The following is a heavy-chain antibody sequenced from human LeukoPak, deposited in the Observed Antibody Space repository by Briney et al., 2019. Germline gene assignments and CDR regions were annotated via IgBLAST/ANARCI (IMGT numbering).Heavy chain of an antibody. CDR1: GFTFSSFW. CDR2: ISTSGSYI. CDR3: ASQTPRRLPIAVADYFDY. D-gene: IGHD6-19*01. J-gene: IGHJ4*02. V-gene: IGHV3-21*01. Sequence: GGSLRLSCAASGFTFSSFWMHWVRQAPGKGLEWVSFISTSGSYIYYADSVKGRFTISRDNAKNSLYLQMNSLRAEDTAVYYCASQTPRRLPIAVADYFDYWGQGTLVTVSS.